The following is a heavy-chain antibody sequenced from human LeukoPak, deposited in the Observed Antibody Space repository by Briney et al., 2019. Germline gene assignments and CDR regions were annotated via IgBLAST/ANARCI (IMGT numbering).Heavy chain of an antibody. CDR3: ARESLNYYGSGSYLY. D-gene: IGHD3-10*01. CDR2: INPETGAT. CDR1: GYPFSGYY. Sequence: ASVQVSCKASGYPFSGYYIHWVRQGPGQGLEWLGWINPETGATKYAQRFEGRVTLTRDTSVTTVHMELSGLRSDDSAVYYCARESLNYYGSGSYLYWGQGSQVTVSS. J-gene: IGHJ4*02. V-gene: IGHV1-2*02.